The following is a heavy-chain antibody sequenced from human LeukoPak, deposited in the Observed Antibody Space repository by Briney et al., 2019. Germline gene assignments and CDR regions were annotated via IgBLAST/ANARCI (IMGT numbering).Heavy chain of an antibody. CDR3: ARGYYESSGYYRFDY. Sequence: GGSLRLSCAASGFTFSTYGTHWVRQAPGKGLEWVAVISKDGSIKDYADSVKGRFTISRDNSKNTLYLQMNSLRPEDTAVYYCARGYYESSGYYRFDYWGQGTLVTVSS. D-gene: IGHD3-22*01. J-gene: IGHJ4*02. CDR1: GFTFSTYG. V-gene: IGHV3-30*03. CDR2: ISKDGSIK.